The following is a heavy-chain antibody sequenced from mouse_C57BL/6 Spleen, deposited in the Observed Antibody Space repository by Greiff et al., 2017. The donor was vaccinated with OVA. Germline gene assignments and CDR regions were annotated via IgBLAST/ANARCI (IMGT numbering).Heavy chain of an antibody. Sequence: QVQLQQSGPELVKPGASVKISCKASGYAFSSSWMNWVKQRPGKGLEWIGRIYPGDGDTNYNGKFKGKATLTADKSSSTAYMQLSSLTSEDSAVYFWAVTGTTWFAYWGQGTLVTVSA. CDR3: AVTGTTWFAY. CDR1: GYAFSSSW. D-gene: IGHD4-1*01. CDR2: IYPGDGDT. V-gene: IGHV1-82*01. J-gene: IGHJ3*01.